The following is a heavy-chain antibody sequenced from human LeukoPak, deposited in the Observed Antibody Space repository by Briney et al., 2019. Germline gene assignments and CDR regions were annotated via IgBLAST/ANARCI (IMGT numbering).Heavy chain of an antibody. CDR1: GFRFPDAW. CDR2: IKSKSNAGTT. J-gene: IGHJ2*01. CDR3: TTWGSSGWGWYFDL. V-gene: IGHV3-15*07. D-gene: IGHD6-19*01. Sequence: GGSLRLSCAASGFRFPDAWMNWARQAPGQGLEWVGRIKSKSNAGTTDYGAPVKGRFTISRDDSNSTLYLQMDSLKTEDTAVYFCTTWGSSGWGWYFDLWGRGALVTVSS.